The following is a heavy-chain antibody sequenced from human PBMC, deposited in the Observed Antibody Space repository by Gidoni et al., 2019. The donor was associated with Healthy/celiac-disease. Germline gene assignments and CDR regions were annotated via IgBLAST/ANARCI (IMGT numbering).Heavy chain of an antibody. CDR3: ARDTSGSYTFDP. CDR2: INPSGGST. CDR1: GYTFTSYY. Sequence: QVQLVQSGAEVKKPGASVKVPCKASGYTFTSYYMHWVRQAPGQGLEWMGIINPSGGSTSYAQKFQGRVTSTRDTSTSTVYMELSSLRSEDTAVYYCARDTSGSYTFDPWGQGTLVTVSS. D-gene: IGHD1-26*01. V-gene: IGHV1-46*01. J-gene: IGHJ5*02.